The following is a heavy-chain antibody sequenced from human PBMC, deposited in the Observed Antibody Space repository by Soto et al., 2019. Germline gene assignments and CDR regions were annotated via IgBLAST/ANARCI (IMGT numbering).Heavy chain of an antibody. CDR3: AREGRSIAAAGPDKTDY. D-gene: IGHD6-13*01. CDR2: IYYSGST. Sequence: PSETLSLTCTVSGGSISSGVYYWSWIRQHPGKGLEWIGYIYYSGSTYYNPSLKSRVTISVDTSKNQFSLKLSSVTAADTAVYYCAREGRSIAAAGPDKTDYWGQGTLVTSP. V-gene: IGHV4-31*03. CDR1: GGSISSGVYY. J-gene: IGHJ4*02.